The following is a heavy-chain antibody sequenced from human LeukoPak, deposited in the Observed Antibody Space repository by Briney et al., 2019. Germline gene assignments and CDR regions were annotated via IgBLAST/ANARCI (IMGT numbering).Heavy chain of an antibody. CDR3: ARVGGYYYDSSGFKEVHYYYYYMDV. CDR1: GYTFTSYD. CDR2: MNPNSGNT. D-gene: IGHD3-22*01. V-gene: IGHV1-8*01. J-gene: IGHJ6*03. Sequence: ASVKVSCKASGYTFTSYDINWVRQATGQGLEWMGWMNPNSGNTGYAQKFQGRVTMTRNTSISTAYMELSSLRSEDTAVYYCARVGGYYYDSSGFKEVHYYYYYMDVWGIGTTVTVSS.